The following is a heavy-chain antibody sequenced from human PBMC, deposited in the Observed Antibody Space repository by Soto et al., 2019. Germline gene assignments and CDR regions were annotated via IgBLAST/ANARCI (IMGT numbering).Heavy chain of an antibody. Sequence: QVQLVQSGAEVKKPGASVKVSCKASGYTFTSYGISWVRQAPGQGLEWMGWISAYNGNTNYAQKLQGRVTMTTDTPTSTADIELTSLRSDDTAVYYCARHKALGGVIVPPFDYWGQGTLVTVSS. D-gene: IGHD3-16*02. CDR2: ISAYNGNT. CDR3: ARHKALGGVIVPPFDY. V-gene: IGHV1-18*01. CDR1: GYTFTSYG. J-gene: IGHJ4*02.